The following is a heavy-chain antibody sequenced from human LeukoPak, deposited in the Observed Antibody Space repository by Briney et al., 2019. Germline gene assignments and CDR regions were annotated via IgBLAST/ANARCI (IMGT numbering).Heavy chain of an antibody. D-gene: IGHD1-1*01. J-gene: IGHJ6*04. CDR3: ASTPSDWNDGLKRCDYYYGMDV. Sequence: GESLKISCKGSGYSFTSSWISWVRQMPGKGLEWMGRIDPIDSYTNYSPSFQGHVTISADKSISTAYLPWSSLKASDTGTEYCASTPSDWNDGLKRCDYYYGMDVWGKGTPVTVSS. CDR1: GYSFTSSW. V-gene: IGHV5-10-1*01. CDR2: IDPIDSYT.